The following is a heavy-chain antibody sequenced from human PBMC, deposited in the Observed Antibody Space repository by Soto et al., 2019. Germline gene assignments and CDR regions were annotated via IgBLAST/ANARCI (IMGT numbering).Heavy chain of an antibody. J-gene: IGHJ6*02. D-gene: IGHD2-15*01. CDR3: ARHYCSGGSCQGGADYYYGMDV. Sequence: SLTVSCKGSGYSFTSYWIGRVRQMPGKGLEWMGIIYPGDSDTRYSPSFQGQVTISADKSISTAYLQWSSLKASDTAMYYCARHYCSGGSCQGGADYYYGMDVWGQGTTVTVSS. CDR1: GYSFTSYW. V-gene: IGHV5-51*01. CDR2: IYPGDSDT.